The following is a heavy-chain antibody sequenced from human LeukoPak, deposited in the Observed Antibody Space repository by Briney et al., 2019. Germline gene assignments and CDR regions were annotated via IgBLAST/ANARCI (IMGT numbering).Heavy chain of an antibody. Sequence: GSLRLSCAASGFTFSSYAMSWVRQAPGKGLEWVSAISGSGGSTYYADSVKGRFTISRDNSKNTLYLQMNSLRAEDTAVYYCAKDLGYCSSTSCYKRDYWGQGTLVTVSS. CDR2: ISGSGGST. CDR1: GFTFSSYA. V-gene: IGHV3-23*01. J-gene: IGHJ4*02. D-gene: IGHD2-2*02. CDR3: AKDLGYCSSTSCYKRDY.